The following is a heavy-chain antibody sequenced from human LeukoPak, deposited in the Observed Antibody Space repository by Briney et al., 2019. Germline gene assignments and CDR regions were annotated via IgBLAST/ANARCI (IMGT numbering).Heavy chain of an antibody. J-gene: IGHJ4*02. V-gene: IGHV3-7*01. D-gene: IGHD6-13*01. Sequence: GGSLRLSCAASGFTFSSFWMTWVRQAPGKGLEWVANIERDGSKKTYVDSVKGRFTISRDNAKNSLYLQMSSLRAEDMAVYYCATAPAAADSCWGQGTLVVVSS. CDR2: IERDGSKK. CDR1: GFTFSSFW. CDR3: ATAPAAADSC.